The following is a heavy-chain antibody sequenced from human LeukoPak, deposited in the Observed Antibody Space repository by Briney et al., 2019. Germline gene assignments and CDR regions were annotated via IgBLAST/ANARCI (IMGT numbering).Heavy chain of an antibody. CDR3: ARVVAISDYVWGSYRFDY. J-gene: IGHJ4*02. CDR1: GGSISSGDYY. V-gene: IGHV4-30-4*08. Sequence: SETLSLTCTVSGGSISSGDYYRSWIRQPPGKGLEWIGYIYYSGSTYYNPSLKSRVTISVDTSKNQFSLKLSSVTAADTAVYYCARVVAISDYVWGSYRFDYWGQGTLVTVSS. CDR2: IYYSGST. D-gene: IGHD3-16*02.